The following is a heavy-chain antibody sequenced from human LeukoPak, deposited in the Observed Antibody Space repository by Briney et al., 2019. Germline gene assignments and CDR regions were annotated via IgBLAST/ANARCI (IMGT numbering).Heavy chain of an antibody. D-gene: IGHD5-12*01. V-gene: IGHV1-18*04. J-gene: IGHJ4*02. CDR1: GYTFTHHG. CDR3: ARDPSNSAGYHAHFDS. CDR2: ISCYNGDT. Sequence: GASLRVSCKASGYTFTHHGISWVRQAPGQGLEWMGWISCYNGDTMYAQNVQGRVTLSTDTSTNTAYIELRSLSSDDTAMYYCARDPSNSAGYHAHFDSWGQGTLVTVSS.